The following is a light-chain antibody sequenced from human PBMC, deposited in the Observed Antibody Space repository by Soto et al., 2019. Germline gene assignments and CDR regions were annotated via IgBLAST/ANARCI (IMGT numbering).Light chain of an antibody. CDR1: SSDVGGYNY. J-gene: IGLJ1*01. CDR3: AAWDYSLSAYV. CDR2: EVS. Sequence: QSVLTQPPSASGSPGQSVTISCTGTSSDVGGYNYVSWYQQHPGKAPKVMIYEVSKRPSGVPDRFSGSKSGNTASLTVSGLQAEDEADYYCAAWDYSLSAYVFGTGTKVTVL. V-gene: IGLV2-8*01.